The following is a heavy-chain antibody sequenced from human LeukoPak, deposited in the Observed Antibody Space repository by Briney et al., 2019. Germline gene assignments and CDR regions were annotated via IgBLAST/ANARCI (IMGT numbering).Heavy chain of an antibody. Sequence: PGGSLTLSCVASGFTFGNYGINWVRQAPGNGLEWVAFIHPDGSEKSFADSVKGRFTISRDNSKNTVYLQMNSLRAEDTAVYYCAKESVSYFDYWGQGGEVTVSS. J-gene: IGHJ4*02. CDR1: GFTFGNYG. CDR3: AKESVSYFDY. V-gene: IGHV3-30*02. CDR2: IHPDGSEK.